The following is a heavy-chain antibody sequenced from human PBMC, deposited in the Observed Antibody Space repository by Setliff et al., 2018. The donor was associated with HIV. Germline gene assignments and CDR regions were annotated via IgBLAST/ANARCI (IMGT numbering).Heavy chain of an antibody. CDR3: ARGGGYDRSGYYPFDY. V-gene: IGHV4-59*12. J-gene: IGHJ4*02. D-gene: IGHD3-22*01. CDR2: IYYSGST. Sequence: PSETLSLTCTVSGGSISSYYWSWIRQPPGKGLEWIGYIYYSGSTNYNPSLKSRVTMSVDTSKNQFSLKLSSVTAADTAVYYCARGGGYDRSGYYPFDYWGQGTPVTVSS. CDR1: GGSISSYY.